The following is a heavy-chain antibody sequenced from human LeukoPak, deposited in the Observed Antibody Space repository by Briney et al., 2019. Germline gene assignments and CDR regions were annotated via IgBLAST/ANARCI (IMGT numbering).Heavy chain of an antibody. V-gene: IGHV4-4*07. D-gene: IGHD3-16*01. CDR2: MYIGGTR. J-gene: IGHJ5*02. CDR1: GVSISSYY. Sequence: PSETLSLTCSVSGVSISSYYWTWIRQPAGKGLEWIGRMYIGGTRNYNPSLKSRVTTSIDTSKNQFSLKLSSVTAADTAVYYCARDLPRENSYAYGFWFDPWGQGTLVTVSS. CDR3: ARDLPRENSYAYGFWFDP.